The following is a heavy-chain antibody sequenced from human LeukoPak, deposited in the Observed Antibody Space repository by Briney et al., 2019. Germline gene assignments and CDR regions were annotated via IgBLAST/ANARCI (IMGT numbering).Heavy chain of an antibody. D-gene: IGHD3-22*01. CDR1: GFLFSRYW. V-gene: IGHV3-48*03. CDR3: ARDHYDSSGYYGSGDAFDI. Sequence: GGSLRLSCAASGFLFSRYWMSWVRQAPGKGLEWVSYISSSGSTIYYADSVKGRFTISRDNAKNSLYLQMNSLRAEDTAVYYCARDHYDSSGYYGSGDAFDIWGQGTIVTVSS. J-gene: IGHJ3*02. CDR2: ISSSGSTI.